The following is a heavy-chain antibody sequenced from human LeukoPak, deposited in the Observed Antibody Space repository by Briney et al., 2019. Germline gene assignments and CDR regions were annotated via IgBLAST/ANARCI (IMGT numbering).Heavy chain of an antibody. CDR2: ISGDGGRT. D-gene: IGHD3-9*01. CDR3: AKDRKLRYFVSNEAFDI. J-gene: IGHJ3*02. CDR1: GFTFSSYV. Sequence: GGSLRLSCAASGFTFSSYVMHWVRQAPGKGLEWVSLISGDGGRTYYADSVKGRFTISRDNSKNSLYLQMNSLRTEDTALYYCAKDRKLRYFVSNEAFDIWGQGTMVTVSS. V-gene: IGHV3-43*02.